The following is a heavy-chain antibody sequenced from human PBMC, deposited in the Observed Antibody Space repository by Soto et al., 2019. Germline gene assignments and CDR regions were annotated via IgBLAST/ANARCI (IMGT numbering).Heavy chain of an antibody. V-gene: IGHV1-69*01. Sequence: QVQLVQSGAEVKKPGSSVKVSCKTSGVSFNNNGIGWVRQAPGHGRERMGGVSPPFRTSNYARKFQGRISITADASTDTVKMELSSLTSEDTAQYYCARVLYYGSGSYSPYGMDVWGQGTTVTVSS. J-gene: IGHJ6*02. CDR2: VSPPFRTS. CDR1: GVSFNNNG. D-gene: IGHD3-10*01. CDR3: ARVLYYGSGSYSPYGMDV.